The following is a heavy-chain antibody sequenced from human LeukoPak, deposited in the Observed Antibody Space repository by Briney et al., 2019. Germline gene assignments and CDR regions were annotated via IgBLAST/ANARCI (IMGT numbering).Heavy chain of an antibody. CDR3: ARRSASCSGGSCYPDAFDI. CDR2: INHSGGGT. V-gene: IGHV1-46*03. Sequence: SVKVSCKASGYTFTSYYMHWVRQAPGQGLEWIGIINHSGGGTSYAQKSQGRVTMTRDTSTSTVYLALSSLRSEDTAVYYCARRSASCSGGSCYPDAFDIWGQRTMVTVSS. CDR1: GYTFTSYY. D-gene: IGHD2-15*01. J-gene: IGHJ3*02.